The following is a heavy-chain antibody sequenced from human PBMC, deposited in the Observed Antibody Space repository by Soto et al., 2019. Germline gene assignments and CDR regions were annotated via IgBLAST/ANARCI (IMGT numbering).Heavy chain of an antibody. CDR2: ISYDGSNK. CDR3: AKDHRGAMVRGVKGGYFDY. CDR1: GFTFSSYG. V-gene: IGHV3-30*18. J-gene: IGHJ4*02. D-gene: IGHD3-10*01. Sequence: GGSLRLSCAASGFTFSSYGMHWVRQAPGKGLEWVAVISYDGSNKYYADSVKGRFTISRDNSKNTLYLQMNSLRAEDTAVYYCAKDHRGAMVRGVKGGYFDYWGQGTLVTVSS.